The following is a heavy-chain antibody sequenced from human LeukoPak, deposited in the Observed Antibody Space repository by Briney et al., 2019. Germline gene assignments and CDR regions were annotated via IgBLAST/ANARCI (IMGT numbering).Heavy chain of an antibody. J-gene: IGHJ3*02. Sequence: PSETLSLTCTVSGGSISSSSYYWGWIRQPPGKGLEWIGSIYYSGSTYYNPSLKSRVTISVDTSKNQFSLKLSSVTAADTAVYYCARDKGGYCSGGSCYGGAFDIWGQGTMVTVSS. CDR3: ARDKGGYCSGGSCYGGAFDI. D-gene: IGHD2-15*01. V-gene: IGHV4-39*02. CDR1: GGSISSSSYY. CDR2: IYYSGST.